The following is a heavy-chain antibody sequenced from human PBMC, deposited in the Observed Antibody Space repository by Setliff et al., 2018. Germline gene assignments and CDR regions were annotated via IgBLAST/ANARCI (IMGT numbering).Heavy chain of an antibody. Sequence: ASVKVSCKASGYTFTGYYMHWVRQAPGQGLEWMGWINPNSGGTNYAQKFQGWVTMTRDTSISTAYMELSRLRSDDTAVYYWARALGATSTHFDYWGRGTLVTVSS. D-gene: IGHD1-26*01. V-gene: IGHV1-2*04. J-gene: IGHJ4*02. CDR1: GYTFTGYY. CDR2: INPNSGGT. CDR3: ARALGATSTHFDY.